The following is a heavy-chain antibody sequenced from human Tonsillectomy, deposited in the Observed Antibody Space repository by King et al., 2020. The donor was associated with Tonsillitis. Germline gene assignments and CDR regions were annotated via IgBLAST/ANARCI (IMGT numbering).Heavy chain of an antibody. D-gene: IGHD3-3*01. V-gene: IGHV1-2*02. CDR2: INLNSGGT. CDR3: ASDSFLVY. Sequence: VQLVESGAEVKKPGASVRVSCKASGYTFTGYYMHWVRQAPGQGLEWMGWINLNSGGTKYAQKFQGRVTMTRDTSISTAYMELSSLRSDDTAVYYCASDSFLVYWGQGTLVPVSS. J-gene: IGHJ1*01. CDR1: GYTFTGYY.